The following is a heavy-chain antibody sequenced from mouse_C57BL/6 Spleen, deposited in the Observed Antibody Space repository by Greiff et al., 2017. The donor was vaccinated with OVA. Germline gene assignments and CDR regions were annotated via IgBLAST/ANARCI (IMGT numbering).Heavy chain of an antibody. CDR2: INPNNGGT. J-gene: IGHJ1*03. V-gene: IGHV1-22*01. D-gene: IGHD2-5*01. CDR1: GYTFTDYN. Sequence: VQLKESGPELVKPGASVKMSCKASGYTFTDYNMHWVKQSHGKSLEWIGYINPNNGGTSYNQKFKGKATLTVNKSSSTAYMELRSLTSEDSAVYYCARSGSNYWYFDVWGTGTTVTVSS. CDR3: ARSGSNYWYFDV.